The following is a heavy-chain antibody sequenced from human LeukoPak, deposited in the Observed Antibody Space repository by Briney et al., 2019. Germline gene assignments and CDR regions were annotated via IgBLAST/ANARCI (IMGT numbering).Heavy chain of an antibody. CDR2: IYYSGST. CDR3: ARASPYYYDSSGYYYFDY. J-gene: IGHJ4*02. CDR1: GGSINSGGYY. D-gene: IGHD3-22*01. Sequence: SETLSLTCTVSGGSINSGGYYWSWIRQHPGKGLEWIGYIYYSGSTYYNPSLKSRVTISVDTSKNQFSLKLSSVTAADTAVYYCARASPYYYDSSGYYYFDYWGQGTLVTVSS. V-gene: IGHV4-31*03.